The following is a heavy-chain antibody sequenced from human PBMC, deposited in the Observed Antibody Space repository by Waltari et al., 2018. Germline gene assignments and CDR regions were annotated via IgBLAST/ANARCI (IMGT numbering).Heavy chain of an antibody. CDR3: ARDRGRGLYLES. V-gene: IGHV4-4*02. J-gene: IGHJ4*02. D-gene: IGHD2-15*01. CDR2: VQGSGKT. Sequence: QLQLRESGPGLVKPSGTLSLPFALSGDSMISTYWWSWVRQSPGKGLQWMGQVQGSGKTNYHPSFASRVTISLDTYNKQFSLRVTSATAADTAVYYCARDRGRGLYLESWGPGTLVTVSP. CDR1: GDSMISTYW.